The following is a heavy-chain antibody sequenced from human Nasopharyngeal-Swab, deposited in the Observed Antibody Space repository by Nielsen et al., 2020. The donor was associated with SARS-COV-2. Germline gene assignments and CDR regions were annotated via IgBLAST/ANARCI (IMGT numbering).Heavy chain of an antibody. J-gene: IGHJ4*02. CDR1: GFTFRTYS. CDR2: ISSSSTTI. Sequence: GESLKISCAASGFTFRTYSMNWVRQAPGTGLEWISYISSSSTTIFYADSVKGRFTISRDNAKNSLYLQMNSLRAEDTALYYCARDERIDGFNSSFDHWGQGTLVTVSS. CDR3: ARDERIDGFNSSFDH. V-gene: IGHV3-48*04. D-gene: IGHD5-24*01.